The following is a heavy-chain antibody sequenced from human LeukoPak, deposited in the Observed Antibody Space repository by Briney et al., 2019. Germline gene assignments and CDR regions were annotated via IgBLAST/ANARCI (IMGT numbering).Heavy chain of an antibody. CDR2: VYSDSTT. CDR1: GFTVSSAY. Sequence: PGGSLRLSCAASGFTVSSAYMSWVRQAPGKGLEWVSIVYSDSTTYYADSVKGRFTISRDNSKNTVFLQMSSLRAEDTAMYYCTREAGSSWFGYWGQGTLVTVSS. J-gene: IGHJ4*02. V-gene: IGHV3-66*01. CDR3: TREAGSSWFGY. D-gene: IGHD6-13*01.